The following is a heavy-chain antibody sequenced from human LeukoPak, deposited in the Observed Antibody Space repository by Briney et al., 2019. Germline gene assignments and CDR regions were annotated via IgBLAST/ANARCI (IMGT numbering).Heavy chain of an antibody. CDR1: GGTFNKYV. Sequence: SVKVSCKASGGTFNKYVISWVRQAPGQGLEWMGRIIPIIGIANDAQKFQGRVTISADKSTTTVYMELNSLRSEDTAVYYCARNGEGFGESLVGWGQGTLVTVSS. J-gene: IGHJ4*02. CDR3: ARNGEGFGESLVG. D-gene: IGHD3-10*01. CDR2: IIPIIGIA. V-gene: IGHV1-69*04.